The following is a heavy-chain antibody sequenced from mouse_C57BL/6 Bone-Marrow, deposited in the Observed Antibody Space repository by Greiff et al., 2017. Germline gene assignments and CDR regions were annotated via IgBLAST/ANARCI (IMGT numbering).Heavy chain of an antibody. CDR2: INPNNGGT. D-gene: IGHD1-1*01. CDR3: ARGRIYCSSPWYFDV. Sequence: VQLQQSGPELVKPGASVKISCKASGYTFTDYYMNWVKQSHGKSLEWIGDINPNNGGTSYNQKFKGKATLTVDKSSSTAYMELRSLTSEDSAVYYCARGRIYCSSPWYFDVWGTGTTVTVSS. CDR1: GYTFTDYY. J-gene: IGHJ1*03. V-gene: IGHV1-26*01.